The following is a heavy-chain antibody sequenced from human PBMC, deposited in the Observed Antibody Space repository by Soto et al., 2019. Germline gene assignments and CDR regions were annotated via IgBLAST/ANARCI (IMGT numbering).Heavy chain of an antibody. J-gene: IGHJ4*02. Sequence: GGSLRLSCAASGFTFSSYAMHWVRQAPGKGLEWVAVISYDGSNKYYADSVKGRFTISRDNSKNTLYLQMNSLRAEDTAVYYCARDDDSSGYFLACIDYWGQGTLVTVSS. CDR1: GFTFSSYA. D-gene: IGHD3-22*01. CDR2: ISYDGSNK. CDR3: ARDDDSSGYFLACIDY. V-gene: IGHV3-30-3*01.